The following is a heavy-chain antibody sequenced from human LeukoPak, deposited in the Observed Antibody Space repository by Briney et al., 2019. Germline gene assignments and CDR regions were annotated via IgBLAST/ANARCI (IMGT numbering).Heavy chain of an antibody. J-gene: IGHJ4*02. V-gene: IGHV1-2*06. D-gene: IGHD3-10*02. Sequence: ASVKVSCKASGYTFTGFYMHWVRQAPRQGLEWMGRINPNSGGTNYAQKFQGGVTMTRDTSIGTAYMELSRLRSDDTAVYYCATIFGSTPDYWGQGTLVTVSS. CDR1: GYTFTGFY. CDR3: ATIFGSTPDY. CDR2: INPNSGGT.